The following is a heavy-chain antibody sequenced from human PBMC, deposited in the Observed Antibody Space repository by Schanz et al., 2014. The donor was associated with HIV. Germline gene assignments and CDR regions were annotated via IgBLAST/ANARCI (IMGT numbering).Heavy chain of an antibody. CDR1: GLTFSTYA. V-gene: IGHV3-23*04. CDR2: ISGSGRNT. CDR3: ARDGSSGWQDPFDY. Sequence: EVQMVESGGGVVQPGRSLRLSCAASGLTFSTYAMSWVRQAPGKGLEWVSVISGSGRNTHYADSVKGRFTTSRDNSKNTLYLQMNSLRAEDTAVYYCARDGSSGWQDPFDYWGQGTLVTVSS. D-gene: IGHD6-19*01. J-gene: IGHJ4*02.